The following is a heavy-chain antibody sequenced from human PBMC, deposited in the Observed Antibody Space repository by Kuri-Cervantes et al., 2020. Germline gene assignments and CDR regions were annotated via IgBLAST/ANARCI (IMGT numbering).Heavy chain of an antibody. D-gene: IGHD3-9*01. J-gene: IGHJ6*03. Sequence: GSLRLSCAVSGGSISSYYWSWIRQPPGKGLEWIGYIHYSGSTNNSPSLKSRLTISVDTSKNQFSLKLNSVTAADTAVYYCAGSLRSFDDYYYMDVWGQGTTVTVSS. CDR3: AGSLRSFDDYYYMDV. CDR2: IHYSGST. V-gene: IGHV4-59*01. CDR1: GGSISSYY.